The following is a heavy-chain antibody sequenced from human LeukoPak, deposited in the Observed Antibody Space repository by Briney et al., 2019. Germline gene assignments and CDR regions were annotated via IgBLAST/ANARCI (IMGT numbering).Heavy chain of an antibody. CDR1: GYTFTSYY. CDR2: INPSGGST. CDR3: ARDGRGPELEVTTPGAFDI. D-gene: IGHD4-17*01. J-gene: IGHJ3*02. V-gene: IGHV1-46*01. Sequence: ASVKVSCKASGYTFTSYYMHWVRQAPGQGLEWMGIINPSGGSTSYAQKFQGRVTISVDTSKNQFSLKLSSVTAADTAVYYCARDGRGPELEVTTPGAFDIWGQGTMVTVSS.